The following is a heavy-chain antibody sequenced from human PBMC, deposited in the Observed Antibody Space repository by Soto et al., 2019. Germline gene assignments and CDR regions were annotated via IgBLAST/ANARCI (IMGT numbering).Heavy chain of an antibody. J-gene: IGHJ6*02. Sequence: GGSLRLSCAASGFTFRSYAMSWVRQAPGKGLEWVSGISGSGISTHYADSVKGRFTVSRDNSKNTLYLQMNSLRAEDTAVYYCAKENPWPRGDVNYYGMDVWGQGTTVTVSS. V-gene: IGHV3-23*01. CDR1: GFTFRSYA. D-gene: IGHD3-10*01. CDR2: ISGSGIST. CDR3: AKENPWPRGDVNYYGMDV.